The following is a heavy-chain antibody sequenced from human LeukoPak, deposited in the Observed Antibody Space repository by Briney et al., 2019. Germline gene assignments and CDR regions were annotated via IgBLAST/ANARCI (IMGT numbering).Heavy chain of an antibody. CDR2: INHSGST. V-gene: IGHV4-34*01. Sequence: SETLSLTCAVYGGSFSGYYWSWIRQPPGKGLEWIGEINHSGSTNYNPSLTSRVTISVDTSKNQFSLKLSSVTAADTAVYYCAVVPDRWYEDYWGQGTLVTVSS. CDR3: AVVPDRWYEDY. D-gene: IGHD6-13*01. CDR1: GGSFSGYY. J-gene: IGHJ4*02.